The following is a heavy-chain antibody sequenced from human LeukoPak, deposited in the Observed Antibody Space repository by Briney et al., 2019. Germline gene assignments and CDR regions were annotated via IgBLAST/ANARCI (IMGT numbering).Heavy chain of an antibody. J-gene: IGHJ4*02. Sequence: RTGGSLRLSCAASGFTFSSYWMSWVRQAPGKGLEWVANIKQDGSEKYYVDSVKGRFTISRDNAKNSLYLQMNSLRAEDTAVYYCARDGSESTGYYYALWGQGTLVTVSS. V-gene: IGHV3-7*01. CDR1: GFTFSSYW. CDR3: ARDGSESTGYYYAL. CDR2: IKQDGSEK. D-gene: IGHD3-22*01.